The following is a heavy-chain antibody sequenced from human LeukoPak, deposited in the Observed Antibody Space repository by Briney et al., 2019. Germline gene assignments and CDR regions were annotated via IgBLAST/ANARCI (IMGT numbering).Heavy chain of an antibody. J-gene: IGHJ4*02. CDR1: GFTFSSYG. CDR2: ISYDGSNK. D-gene: IGHD4-23*01. Sequence: QPGRSLRLSCAASGFTFSSYGMHWVRQAPGKGLEWVAVISYDGSNKYYADSVKGRFTNSRENAKNSLYLQMNSLRAGDTAVYYCARATVVGDFDYWGQGTLVTVSS. CDR3: ARATVVGDFDY. V-gene: IGHV3-30*03.